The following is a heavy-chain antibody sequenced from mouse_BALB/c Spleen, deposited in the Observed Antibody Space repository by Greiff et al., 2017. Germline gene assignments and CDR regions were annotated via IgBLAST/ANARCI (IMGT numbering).Heavy chain of an antibody. D-gene: IGHD1-1*01. CDR3: TRGEFITTVVAPFDY. J-gene: IGHJ2*01. CDR2: IYPGNSDT. CDR1: GYTFTSYW. V-gene: IGHV1-5*01. Sequence: EVQLQQSGTVLARPGASVKMSCKASGYTFTSYWMHWVKQRPGQGLEWIGAIYPGNSDTSYNQKFKGKAKLTAVTSTSTAYMELSSLTNEDSAVYYCTRGEFITTVVAPFDYWGQGTTLTVSS.